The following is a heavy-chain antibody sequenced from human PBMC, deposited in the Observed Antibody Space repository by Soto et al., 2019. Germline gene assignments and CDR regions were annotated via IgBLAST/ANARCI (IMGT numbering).Heavy chain of an antibody. Sequence: LRLSCAASGFTFSSYAMSWVRQAPGKGLEWVSAISGSGGSTYYADSVKGRFTISRDNSKNTLYLQMNSLRAEDTAVYYCAKGRYSSSWLQNYYYYYGMDVWGQGTTVTV. J-gene: IGHJ6*02. D-gene: IGHD6-13*01. V-gene: IGHV3-23*01. CDR3: AKGRYSSSWLQNYYYYYGMDV. CDR1: GFTFSSYA. CDR2: ISGSGGST.